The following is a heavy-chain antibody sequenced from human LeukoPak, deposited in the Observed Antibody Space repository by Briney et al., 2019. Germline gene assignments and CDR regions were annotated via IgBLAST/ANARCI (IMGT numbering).Heavy chain of an antibody. J-gene: IGHJ6*02. Sequence: PGGSLKLSCAASGFTFSGSAMHWVRQASGKGLEWVGRIRTKANSDATAYGASVKGRFTISRDDSKNTAYLQMKSLKTEDTAVYYCTRQGSIRGVIIYGMDVWGQGTTVTVSS. CDR3: TRQGSIRGVIIYGMDV. CDR1: GFTFSGSA. V-gene: IGHV3-73*01. D-gene: IGHD3-10*01. CDR2: IRTKANSDAT.